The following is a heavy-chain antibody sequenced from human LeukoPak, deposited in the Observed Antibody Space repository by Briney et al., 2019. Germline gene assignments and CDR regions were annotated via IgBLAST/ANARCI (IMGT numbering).Heavy chain of an antibody. CDR1: GFTLRDYW. J-gene: IGHJ4*02. CDR2: IKTDGSEE. CDR3: VRGGGSGDDFRSGFFDS. V-gene: IGHV3-7*01. Sequence: GGSLRLSYAASGFTLRDYWMSWVRQAPGKGLEWVDNIKTDGSEENYVNSVKGRFTISRDNAQNSLYLQMNSLRAEDTAVYYCVRGGGSGDDFRSGFFDSWGQGRQVTVSS. D-gene: IGHD3/OR15-3a*01.